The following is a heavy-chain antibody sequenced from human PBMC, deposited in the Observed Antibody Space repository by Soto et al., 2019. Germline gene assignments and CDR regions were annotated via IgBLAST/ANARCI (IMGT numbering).Heavy chain of an antibody. CDR2: ISYDGSNK. J-gene: IGHJ4*02. Sequence: ESGGGVVQPGRSLRLSCAASGFTFSSYAMHWVRQAPGKGLEWVAVISYDGSNKYYADSVKGRFTISRDNSKNTLYLQMNSLRAEDTAVYYCARDTLVPAAFDYWGQGTLVTVSS. D-gene: IGHD2-2*01. CDR1: GFTFSSYA. V-gene: IGHV3-30-3*01. CDR3: ARDTLVPAAFDY.